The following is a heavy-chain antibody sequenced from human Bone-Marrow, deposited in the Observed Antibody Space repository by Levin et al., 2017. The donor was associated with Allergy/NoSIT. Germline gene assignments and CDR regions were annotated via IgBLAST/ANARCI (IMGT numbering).Heavy chain of an antibody. CDR1: GFTFSNYY. V-gene: IGHV3-11*01. D-gene: IGHD1-1*01. CDR3: ARGAAGTRGHYFDS. J-gene: IGHJ4*02. CDR2: IGVTSSVI. Sequence: GSLRLSCEASGFTFSNYYMSWIRQPPGKGPEWLSYIGVTSSVIYYADSVKGRFTISRDNTKNSLSLQMDNVRADDTAVYYCARGAAGTRGHYFDSWGQGTLVTVSS.